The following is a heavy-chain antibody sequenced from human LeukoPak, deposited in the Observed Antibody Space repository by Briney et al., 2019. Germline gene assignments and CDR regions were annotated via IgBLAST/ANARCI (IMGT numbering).Heavy chain of an antibody. V-gene: IGHV4-34*01. Sequence: PSETLSLTCAVYGGSFSGYYWSWIRQPPGKGLEWIGEINHSGSTNYNPSLKSRVTISVDTSKNQFSLKLSSVTAADTAVYYCARTYGSGVGYYYYYYMDVWGKGTTVTISS. J-gene: IGHJ6*03. CDR3: ARTYGSGVGYYYYYYMDV. D-gene: IGHD3-10*01. CDR2: INHSGST. CDR1: GGSFSGYY.